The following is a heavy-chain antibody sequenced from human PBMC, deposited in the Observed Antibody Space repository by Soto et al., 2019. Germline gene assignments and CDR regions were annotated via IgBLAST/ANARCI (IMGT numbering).Heavy chain of an antibody. D-gene: IGHD6-13*01. CDR3: AKDPRXQPRTAGQQLATQAIDY. CDR2: ISASGVST. V-gene: IGHV3-23*01. Sequence: GGSLRLSCSASGFTFSSYAMGWVRQAPGKGLEWVSTISASGVSTYHADSVQGRFTVSRDNSKNTLYLQMNSLRVEDTAVYYCAKDPRXQPRTAGQQLATQAIDYWGQGTLVTVSS. J-gene: IGHJ4*02. CDR1: GFTFSSYA.